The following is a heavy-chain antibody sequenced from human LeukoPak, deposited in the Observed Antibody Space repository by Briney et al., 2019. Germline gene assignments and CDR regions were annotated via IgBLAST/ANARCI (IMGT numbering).Heavy chain of an antibody. CDR1: GGSVSSGSYY. CDR3: ARGGAARLHFQN. D-gene: IGHD6-6*01. CDR2: IYYSGST. Sequence: SETLSLTCTVSGGSVSSGSYYWSWIRQPPGKGLEWIGYIYYSGSTNYNPSLQSRVTISVDTSKNQFSLNLNSVTAADTAVYYCARGGAARLHFQNWGQGTLVTVSS. V-gene: IGHV4-61*01. J-gene: IGHJ1*01.